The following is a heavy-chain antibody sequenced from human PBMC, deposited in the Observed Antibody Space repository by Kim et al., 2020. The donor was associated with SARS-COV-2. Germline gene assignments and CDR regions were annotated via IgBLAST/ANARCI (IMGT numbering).Heavy chain of an antibody. Sequence: GGSLRLSCAASGFTFSSYAMHWVRQAPGKGLEWVAVITYDGSNKYYADSGKGRFTISRDNSKNKLYLQMNSLKAEDTAVSYCARSIAGSYYYGMDVWGQGTTVTVSS. J-gene: IGHJ6*02. CDR2: ITYDGSNK. CDR3: ARSIAGSYYYGMDV. D-gene: IGHD6-6*01. V-gene: IGHV3-30-3*01. CDR1: GFTFSSYA.